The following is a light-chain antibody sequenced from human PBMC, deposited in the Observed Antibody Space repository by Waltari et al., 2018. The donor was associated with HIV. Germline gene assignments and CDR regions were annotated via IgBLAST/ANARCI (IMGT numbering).Light chain of an antibody. V-gene: IGKV1-5*03. J-gene: IGKJ2*01. CDR1: QNLNNW. CDR2: KAS. CDR3: QQYSSYSVYT. Sequence: DIQMTQSPSTVSASVGDRVNITCRASQNLNNWLTWFQQKTGKAPTVLVYKASTLESGVPSRVSGSASETEFTLTISCLQPDDVATYYCQQYSSYSVYTFGQGTKVEIK.